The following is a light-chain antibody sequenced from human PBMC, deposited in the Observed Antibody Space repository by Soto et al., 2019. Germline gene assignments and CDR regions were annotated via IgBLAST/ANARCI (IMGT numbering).Light chain of an antibody. CDR2: AAS. Sequence: MQMTQSPSTLSSSVGYRFSSTCLSSRVIMIYLAWYQQKPGKAPKLLIYAASTLQSGVPSRFSGSGSGTEFTLTISSLQPDDFATYYCQQLNSFPITFGQGTRLEIK. V-gene: IGKV1-9*01. CDR1: RVIMIY. J-gene: IGKJ5*01. CDR3: QQLNSFPIT.